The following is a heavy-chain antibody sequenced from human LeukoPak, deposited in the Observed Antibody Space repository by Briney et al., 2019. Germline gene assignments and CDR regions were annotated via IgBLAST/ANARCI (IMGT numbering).Heavy chain of an antibody. Sequence: PSETLSLTCTVSGASVSDSLSYWGWVRRPPGKGPEWVANVYCTGSTYYNPSLKSRVTMSVDTSKNQFSLKMTSVTAADTAIYYCARLTKGRYFDYIFAFWGQGILVTVSS. CDR3: ARLTKGRYFDYIFAF. V-gene: IGHV4-39*01. D-gene: IGHD3-9*01. J-gene: IGHJ4*02. CDR2: VYCTGST. CDR1: GASVSDSLSY.